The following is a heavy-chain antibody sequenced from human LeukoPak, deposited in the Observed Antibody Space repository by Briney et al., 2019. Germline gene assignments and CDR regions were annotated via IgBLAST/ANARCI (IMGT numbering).Heavy chain of an antibody. CDR3: AREAVGATTGEAFDI. J-gene: IGHJ3*02. CDR1: GFTFSSYA. V-gene: IGHV3-30-3*01. D-gene: IGHD1-26*01. CDR2: ISYDGSNK. Sequence: GGSLILSCAATGFTFSSYAMHLVRQAPGKGLELVAVISYDGSNKYYADSVKGRFTISRDNSKNTLYLQMNSLRAEDTAVYYCAREAVGATTGEAFDIWGQGTMVTVSS.